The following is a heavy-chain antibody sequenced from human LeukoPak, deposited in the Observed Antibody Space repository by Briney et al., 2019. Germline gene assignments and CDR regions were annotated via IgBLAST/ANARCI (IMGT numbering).Heavy chain of an antibody. V-gene: IGHV4-39*01. D-gene: IGHD2-2*01. CDR3: ATYCSCSCYV. Sequence: SETLSLTCTVSGGSISSSSYYWGWIRQPPGKGLEWIGSIYYSGSTYYNPFLKSRVTISVDTSKHQFSLNLSSVTAADTAVYYCATYCSCSCYVWGQGTLVTVSS. CDR1: GGSISSSSYY. CDR2: IYYSGST. J-gene: IGHJ4*02.